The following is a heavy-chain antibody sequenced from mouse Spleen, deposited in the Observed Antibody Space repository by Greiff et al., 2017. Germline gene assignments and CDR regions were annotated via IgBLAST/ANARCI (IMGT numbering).Heavy chain of an antibody. CDR3: ARQESIYFDY. D-gene: IGHD1-3*01. V-gene: IGHV5-6*02. CDR1: GFTFSSYG. J-gene: IGHJ2*01. CDR2: ISSGGSYT. Sequence: DVMLVESGGDLVKPGGSLKLSCAASGFTFSSYGMSWVRQTPDKRLEWVATISSGGSYTYYPDSVKGRFTISRDNAKNTLYLQMSSLKSEDTAMYYCARQESIYFDYWGQGTTLTVSS.